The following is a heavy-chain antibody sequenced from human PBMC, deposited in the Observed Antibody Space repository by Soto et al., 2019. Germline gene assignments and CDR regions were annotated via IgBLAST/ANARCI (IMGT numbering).Heavy chain of an antibody. Sequence: GASVKVSCKASGYTFTKFHIHWVRQAPGQGLEWMGMIDASSGVTKYAQKFQGRITITSDTSASTAYMELSSLRSEDTAVYYCARERDSGYDWAPTFDYWGQGTLVTVSS. D-gene: IGHD5-12*01. J-gene: IGHJ4*02. CDR3: ARERDSGYDWAPTFDY. CDR2: IDASSGVT. V-gene: IGHV1-3*01. CDR1: GYTFTKFH.